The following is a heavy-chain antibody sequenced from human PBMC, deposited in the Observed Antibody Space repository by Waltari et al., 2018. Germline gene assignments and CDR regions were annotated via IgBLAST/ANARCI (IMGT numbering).Heavy chain of an antibody. CDR2: VDPEDGEK. CDR1: GYTFSDYY. V-gene: IGHV1-69-2*01. CDR3: ATALGDSSSASRPFDF. J-gene: IGHJ3*01. D-gene: IGHD6-19*01. Sequence: ELQLLQSGAELKEPGTTVRIPCKVSGYTFSDYYIPWVQQAPGKGLRWKGLVDPEDGEKIYADNFQGRVTISADTSTDTAFMELSSLRSEDTAVFYCATALGDSSSASRPFDFWGQGTMITVSS.